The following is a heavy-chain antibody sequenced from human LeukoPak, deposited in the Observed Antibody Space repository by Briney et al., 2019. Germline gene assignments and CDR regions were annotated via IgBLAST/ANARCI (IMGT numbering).Heavy chain of an antibody. V-gene: IGHV4-31*03. Sequence: KPSETLSLTCTVSGGSISSGGYYWSWIRQHPGTGLEWIGYIYYSGSTYYNPSLKSRVTISVDTSKNQFSLKLSSVTAADTAVYYCARGSGWPTNYWGQGTLVTVSS. CDR2: IYYSGST. D-gene: IGHD6-19*01. CDR1: GGSISSGGYY. J-gene: IGHJ4*02. CDR3: ARGSGWPTNY.